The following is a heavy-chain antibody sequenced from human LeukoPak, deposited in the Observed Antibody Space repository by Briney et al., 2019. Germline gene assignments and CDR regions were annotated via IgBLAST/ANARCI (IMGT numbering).Heavy chain of an antibody. CDR1: GFTFSSYS. D-gene: IGHD5-12*01. J-gene: IGHJ4*02. CDR2: ISSISSSI. Sequence: GGSLRLSCAASGFTFSSYSMNWVRQAPGKGLEWVSSISSISSSIFYADSVKGRFTISRDNAKNSLYRQMNSLRAEDTAVYYCVRDSALSGTGYSAYDSEYWGQGTLVTVSS. V-gene: IGHV3-21*01. CDR3: VRDSALSGTGYSAYDSEY.